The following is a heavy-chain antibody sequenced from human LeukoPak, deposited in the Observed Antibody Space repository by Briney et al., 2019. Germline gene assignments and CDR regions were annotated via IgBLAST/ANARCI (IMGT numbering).Heavy chain of an antibody. CDR1: GFTLGSHD. V-gene: IGHV3-13*01. Sequence: PGGSLRLSCTASGFTLGSHDMHWVRQTTGEGLEWVAAISSGFQTFYAGSVKGRFTVSREDAKNSLYLQMNNLRAGDTAVYYCVREARGYHYTYFDYWGQGSLVTVSS. CDR3: VREARGYHYTYFDY. CDR2: ISSGFQT. D-gene: IGHD5-18*01. J-gene: IGHJ4*02.